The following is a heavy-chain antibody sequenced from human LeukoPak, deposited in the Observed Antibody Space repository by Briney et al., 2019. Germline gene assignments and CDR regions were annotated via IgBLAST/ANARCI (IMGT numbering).Heavy chain of an antibody. CDR3: ADYGISGVRNNFY. CDR2: ISVASIT. CDR1: GLAFSSYA. V-gene: IGHV3-23*01. J-gene: IGHJ4*02. Sequence: GGSLRLSCAASGLAFSSYAMNWVRQPPGKGLEWVSTISVASITLYADSVKGRFTISRDNSRNTVYLQMTSLRADDTAVYYCADYGISGVRNNFYWGQGTLVTVSS. D-gene: IGHD3-9*01.